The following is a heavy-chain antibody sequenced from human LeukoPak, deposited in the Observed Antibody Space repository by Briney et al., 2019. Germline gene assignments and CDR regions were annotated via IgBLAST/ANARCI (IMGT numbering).Heavy chain of an antibody. Sequence: SQTLSLTCAISGDSVSSNSAAWNWIRQSPSRGLEWLGRTYYRSKWYNDYAVSVKSRITINPDTSKNQFSLQLNSVTPEDTAVYYCAREGYCSGGSCNSPHYAEYFQHWGQGTLVTISS. CDR1: GDSVSSNSAA. V-gene: IGHV6-1*01. D-gene: IGHD2-15*01. J-gene: IGHJ1*01. CDR2: TYYRSKWYN. CDR3: AREGYCSGGSCNSPHYAEYFQH.